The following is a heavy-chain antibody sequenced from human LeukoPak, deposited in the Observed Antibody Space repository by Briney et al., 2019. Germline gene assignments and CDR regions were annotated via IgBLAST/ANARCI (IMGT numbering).Heavy chain of an antibody. CDR3: AKAMWDDSSGYWAY. CDR1: GFTFSDYY. D-gene: IGHD3-22*01. V-gene: IGHV3-11*01. J-gene: IGHJ4*02. Sequence: PGGSLRLSCAASGFTFSDYYMSWIRQAPGKGLEWVSYISSSGSTIYYADSVKGRFTISRDNAKNTLYLQMNSLRAEDTAVYYCAKAMWDDSSGYWAYWGQGTLVTVSS. CDR2: ISSSGSTI.